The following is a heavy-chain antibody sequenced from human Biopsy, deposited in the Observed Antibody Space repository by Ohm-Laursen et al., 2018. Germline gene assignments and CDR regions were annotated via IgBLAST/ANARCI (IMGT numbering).Heavy chain of an antibody. CDR1: GGSIISYY. V-gene: IGHV4-59*01. D-gene: IGHD3-3*01. CDR3: ARTPRDSFWSGSYKRGLWFDP. Sequence: PGTLSLTCSVSGGSIISYYWTWIRQPPGKGLEWIGHVYNGGITNYNPSLKSRVPISKDTSKNQFSLQVNSVTAADTAVYYCARTPRDSFWSGSYKRGLWFDPWGQGTLVIVSS. CDR2: VYNGGIT. J-gene: IGHJ5*02.